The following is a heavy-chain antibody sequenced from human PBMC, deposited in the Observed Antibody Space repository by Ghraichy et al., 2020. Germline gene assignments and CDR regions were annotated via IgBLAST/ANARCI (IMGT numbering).Heavy chain of an antibody. CDR2: ISYDGSNK. J-gene: IGHJ4*02. D-gene: IGHD2-2*01. CDR3: AKGVSGGTCSSTSCYLYY. V-gene: IGHV3-30*18. Sequence: GGSLRLSCPASGFTFSSYGMHWVRQAPGKRLEWVAVISYDGSNKYYADSVKGRFTISRDNSKNTLYLQMNSLRAEDTAVYYCAKGVSGGTCSSTSCYLYYWGQGTLVTVSS. CDR1: GFTFSSYG.